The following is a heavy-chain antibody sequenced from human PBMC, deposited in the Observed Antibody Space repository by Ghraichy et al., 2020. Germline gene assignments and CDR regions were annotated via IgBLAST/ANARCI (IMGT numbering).Heavy chain of an antibody. D-gene: IGHD3/OR15-3a*01. CDR3: AKVGFDVWTGMYYFDY. CDR2: ISGSGGST. V-gene: IGHV3-23*01. CDR1: GFTFSNYA. J-gene: IGHJ4*02. Sequence: GGSLRLSCAASGFTFSNYAMSWVRQAPGKGMEWVTGISGSGGSTDYADSVKGRLTISRDNSKSTLYLQMNSLRAEETAIYYCAKVGFDVWTGMYYFDYWGQGTLVTVSS.